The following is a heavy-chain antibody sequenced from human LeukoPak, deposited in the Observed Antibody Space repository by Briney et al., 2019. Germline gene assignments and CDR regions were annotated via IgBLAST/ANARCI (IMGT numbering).Heavy chain of an antibody. J-gene: IGHJ4*02. V-gene: IGHV1-2*06. Sequence: ASVKVSCKASGYTFTGYYMHWVRQAPGQGLEWMGRINPNSGGTNYAQKFQGRVTMTRDTSISTAYMELRSLRSDDTAVYYCARARSLGVGATTYGYWGQGTLVTVSS. CDR2: INPNSGGT. D-gene: IGHD1-26*01. CDR3: ARARSLGVGATTYGY. CDR1: GYTFTGYY.